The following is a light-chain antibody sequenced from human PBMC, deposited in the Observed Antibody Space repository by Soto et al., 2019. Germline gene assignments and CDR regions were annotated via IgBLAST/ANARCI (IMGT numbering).Light chain of an antibody. Sequence: DIQMTQSPSSLSASVGDRVTITGLASQRISTYLNWFQQQPGQTPKLVIYAASRLQSGVPSRFSGSGSGTDFTLTISSLQPEDFATYYCQQSYSTPKTFGQGTKVEIK. J-gene: IGKJ1*01. CDR3: QQSYSTPKT. CDR1: QRISTY. CDR2: AAS. V-gene: IGKV1-39*01.